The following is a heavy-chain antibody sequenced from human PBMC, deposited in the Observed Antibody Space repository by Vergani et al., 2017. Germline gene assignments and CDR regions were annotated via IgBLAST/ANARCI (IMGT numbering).Heavy chain of an antibody. CDR2: MDYSGST. D-gene: IGHD2-15*01. CDR3: ASKRGACRAAYCHSYDF. CDR1: GDSVISTDYH. V-gene: IGHV4-39*01. J-gene: IGHJ4*02. Sequence: QVQLQESGPGLVKPSETLSLTCTVSGDSVISTDYHWGWIRQPPVKWLEWIGSMDYSGSTSYNPSFESRISLSFETPKNQFSLRLTSVTAGDTAVYYCASKRGACRAAYCHSYDFWGPGTLVGVSS.